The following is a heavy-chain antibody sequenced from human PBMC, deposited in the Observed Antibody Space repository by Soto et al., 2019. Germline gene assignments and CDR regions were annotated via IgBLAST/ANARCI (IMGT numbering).Heavy chain of an antibody. CDR2: IIPILGIA. CDR3: ARGPLVVLNYFES. Sequence: SVKVSCKASGGTFSSYTISWVRQAPGQGLEWMGRIIPILGIANYAQKFQGRVTITADKSTSTAYMELSSLRSEDTAMYFCARGPLVVLNYFESWGQGTLVTVSS. CDR1: GGTFSSYT. V-gene: IGHV1-69*02. J-gene: IGHJ4*02.